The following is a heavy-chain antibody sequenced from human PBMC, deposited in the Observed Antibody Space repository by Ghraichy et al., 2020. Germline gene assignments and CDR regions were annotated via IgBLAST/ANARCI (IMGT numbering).Heavy chain of an antibody. CDR3: ARHRTHHDNLYS. J-gene: IGHJ4*02. Sequence: SETLSLTCTVSGGSITNSDYYWAWIRQPPGKGLEWIGSINYSGNTYYSASLRSRVTMSADTSKNQFSLKVTSVTAADTAVYYCARHRTHHDNLYSWGQGTLVTVSS. CDR2: INYSGNT. CDR1: GGSITNSDYY. V-gene: IGHV4-39*01. D-gene: IGHD3-16*01.